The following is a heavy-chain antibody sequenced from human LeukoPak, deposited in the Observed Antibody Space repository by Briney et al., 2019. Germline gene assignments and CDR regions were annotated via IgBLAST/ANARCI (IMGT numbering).Heavy chain of an antibody. CDR1: GFTFSDYY. J-gene: IGHJ4*02. Sequence: PGGSLRPSCAASGFTFSDYYMSWIRQAPGKGLEWVSYISSSGSTIYYADSVKGRFTISRDNAKNSLYLQMNSLRAEDTAVYYCARVSRIDKIQLWQAIDYWGQGTLVTVSS. V-gene: IGHV3-11*01. CDR3: ARVSRIDKIQLWQAIDY. CDR2: ISSSGSTI. D-gene: IGHD5-18*01.